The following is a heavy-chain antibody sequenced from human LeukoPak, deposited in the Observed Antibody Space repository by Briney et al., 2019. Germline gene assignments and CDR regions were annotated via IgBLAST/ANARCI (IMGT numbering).Heavy chain of an antibody. CDR2: IYHSGST. Sequence: SETLSLTCTVSGGSISSYYWSWIRQPPGKGLEWIGYIYHSGSTNYNPSLKSRVTISVDTSKNQFSLKLSSVTAADTAVYYCARPHYCSGGSCYHFDPWGQGTLVTVSS. V-gene: IGHV4-59*01. D-gene: IGHD2-15*01. J-gene: IGHJ5*02. CDR3: ARPHYCSGGSCYHFDP. CDR1: GGSISSYY.